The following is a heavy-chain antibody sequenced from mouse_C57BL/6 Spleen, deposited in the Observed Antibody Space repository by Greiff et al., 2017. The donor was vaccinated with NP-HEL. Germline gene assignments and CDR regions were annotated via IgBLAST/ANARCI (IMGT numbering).Heavy chain of an antibody. CDR3: ARSITTAVEGDFDY. Sequence: EVQLQQSGAELVKPGASVKLSCTASGFNIKDYYMHWVKQRTEQGLEWIGRIDPEDGETKYAQKFQGKATITADTSSNTAYLQLSSLTSEDAAVYYCARSITTAVEGDFDYWGQGTTLTVSS. J-gene: IGHJ2*01. CDR2: IDPEDGET. CDR1: GFNIKDYY. D-gene: IGHD1-1*01. V-gene: IGHV14-2*01.